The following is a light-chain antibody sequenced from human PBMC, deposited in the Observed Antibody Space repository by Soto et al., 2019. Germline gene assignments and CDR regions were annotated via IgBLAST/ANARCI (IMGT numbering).Light chain of an antibody. Sequence: EIVLTQSPDTLSLSPGERATLSCRASQSVSSSYLAWYQQKPGQAPRLLIYGASSRATGIPDRFSGSGSGTDFTLTISRLEPEDFAVYYCQQYGNSPRWTFGQGTKVDIK. CDR2: GAS. CDR3: QQYGNSPRWT. V-gene: IGKV3-20*01. CDR1: QSVSSSY. J-gene: IGKJ1*01.